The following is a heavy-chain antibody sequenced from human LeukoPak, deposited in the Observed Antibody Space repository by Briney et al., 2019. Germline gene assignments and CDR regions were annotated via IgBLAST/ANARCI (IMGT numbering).Heavy chain of an antibody. V-gene: IGHV4-31*03. J-gene: IGHJ4*02. D-gene: IGHD1-1*01. Sequence: SQTLSLTCTVSGGSVSSGDYYWSWIRQHPGKGLEWIGYICSSGTTYYNPSLKSRLIISVDTSKNQFSLKLSSVTAADTAVYYCARAAQNWNNAPYFDFWGQETLVTVSS. CDR1: GGSVSSGDYY. CDR2: ICSSGTT. CDR3: ARAAQNWNNAPYFDF.